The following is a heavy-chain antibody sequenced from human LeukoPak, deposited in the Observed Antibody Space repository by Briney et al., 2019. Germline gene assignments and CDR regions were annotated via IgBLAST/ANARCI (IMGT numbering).Heavy chain of an antibody. D-gene: IGHD3-16*01. CDR2: ISSSSSTI. V-gene: IGHV3-48*01. J-gene: IGHJ5*02. CDR3: AHLSRLGELHGS. Sequence: GGSLRLSCAASGFTFSSYSMNWDRQAPGKGLEWVSYISSSSSTIYYADSVKGRFTISRDNAKNSLSPQMNSLRAEDTAVYYCAHLSRLGELHGSWGQGTLVTVSS. CDR1: GFTFSSYS.